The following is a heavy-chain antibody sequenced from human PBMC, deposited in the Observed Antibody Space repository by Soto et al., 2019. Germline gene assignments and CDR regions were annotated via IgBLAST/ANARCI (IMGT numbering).Heavy chain of an antibody. D-gene: IGHD3-3*01. CDR3: SHFTTLDGLDV. V-gene: IGHV2-5*02. Sequence: QITLKESGPTLVKPTQSLTLTCTFSGFSLSTSGVGVGWIRQPPGKALEWLALIYWDNDKRHSPSLKSRLTITKDTSKTQVVLTVTNMDPVDTATYYCSHFTTLDGLDVWGQGTTVTVSS. CDR2: IYWDNDK. J-gene: IGHJ6*02. CDR1: GFSLSTSGVG.